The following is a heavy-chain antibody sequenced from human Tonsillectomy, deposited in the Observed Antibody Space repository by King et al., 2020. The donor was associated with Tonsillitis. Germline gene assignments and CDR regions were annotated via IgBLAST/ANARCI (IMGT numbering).Heavy chain of an antibody. J-gene: IGHJ4*02. CDR1: GFTFSSYA. CDR3: AKDRSAFLRYGSRGTDY. V-gene: IGHV3-23*04. CDR2: ISGSGGSI. Sequence: VQLVESGGGLVQPGGSLRLSCAASGFTFSSYAMSWVRQAPGKGLEWVSGISGSGGSIYYADSVKGRFTISRDNSKNTLYLQMNSLRAEDTAVYYCAKDRSAFLRYGSRGTDYWGQGTLVTVSS. D-gene: IGHD3-10*01.